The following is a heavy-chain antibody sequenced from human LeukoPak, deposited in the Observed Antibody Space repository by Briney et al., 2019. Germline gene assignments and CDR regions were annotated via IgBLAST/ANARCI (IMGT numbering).Heavy chain of an antibody. CDR1: EFTFSNYV. CDR3: AKDLGYCNSTSCFINDAFDI. CDR2: MSGGVGST. Sequence: GGSLRLSCAASEFTFSNYVMTWVRQAPGKGLEWVSAMSGGVGSTYYADSVKGRFTISRDNFKSTLYLEMNSLRAEDTAVYYCAKDLGYCNSTSCFINDAFDIWGQGTMVNGSS. D-gene: IGHD2-2*01. V-gene: IGHV3-23*01. J-gene: IGHJ3*02.